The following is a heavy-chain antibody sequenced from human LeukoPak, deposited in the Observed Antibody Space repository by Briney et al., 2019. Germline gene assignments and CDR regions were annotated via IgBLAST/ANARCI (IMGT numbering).Heavy chain of an antibody. CDR3: ASTNMVRGAFDI. CDR1: GFTFSSYG. J-gene: IGHJ3*02. V-gene: IGHV3-23*01. CDR2: ISGTAFST. D-gene: IGHD3-10*01. Sequence: GGSLRLSCAASGFTFSSYGMSWVRQAPGKGLEWVSIISGTAFSTYYADSVRGRFTISSDNSKNTLYLQMNSLRAEDTAVYYCASTNMVRGAFDIWGQGTTVTVSS.